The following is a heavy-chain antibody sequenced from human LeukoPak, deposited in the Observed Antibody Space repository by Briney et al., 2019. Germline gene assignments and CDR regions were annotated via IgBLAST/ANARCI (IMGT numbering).Heavy chain of an antibody. Sequence: GGSLRLSCAASGFSLSNYWMNWVRQAPGKGLEWVANIKQDGSEKNYVDSVKGRFSISRDNAKNSLILQMNSLRDEDTAVYYCARGVCAPFDSWGQGTLVSASS. CDR2: IKQDGSEK. CDR1: GFSLSNYW. V-gene: IGHV3-7*01. CDR3: ARGVCAPFDS. J-gene: IGHJ4*02.